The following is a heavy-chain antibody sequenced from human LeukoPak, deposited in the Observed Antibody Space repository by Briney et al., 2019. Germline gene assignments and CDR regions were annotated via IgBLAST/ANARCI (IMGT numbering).Heavy chain of an antibody. D-gene: IGHD4-17*01. CDR1: GFTFSNYE. J-gene: IGHJ5*01. CDR2: ISISGTIT. CDR3: ARGLGDCGDYPNWFDS. Sequence: PGGSLRLSCAASGFTFSNYEMNWVRQAPGKGLEWVAYISISGTITHYADSVKGRFTISRDTSKNALYLQMNSLRAEDTAIYYCARGLGDCGDYPNWFDSWGQGTLVAVSS. V-gene: IGHV3-48*03.